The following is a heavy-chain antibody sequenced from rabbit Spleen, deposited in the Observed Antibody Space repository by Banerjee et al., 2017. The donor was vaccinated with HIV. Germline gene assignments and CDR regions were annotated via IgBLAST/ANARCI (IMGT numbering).Heavy chain of an antibody. J-gene: IGHJ4*01. CDR2: IYAGGIDAT. V-gene: IGHV1S40*01. CDR3: VRGASSSGYYSL. Sequence: QSLEESGGDLVKPGASLTLTCKASGFSFSSGYDMCWVRQAPGKGPEWIACIYAGGIDATYYATWAKGRFTISSHSAQHTLYLQLNSLTAADTATYFCVRGASSSGYYSLWGPGTLVTVS. D-gene: IGHD1-1*01. CDR1: GFSFSSGYD.